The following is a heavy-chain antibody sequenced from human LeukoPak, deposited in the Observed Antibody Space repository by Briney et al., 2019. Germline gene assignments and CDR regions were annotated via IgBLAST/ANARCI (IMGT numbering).Heavy chain of an antibody. D-gene: IGHD3-22*01. CDR1: GGSISTFY. CDR3: ARQNYDVRAYRYYGVDV. Sequence: SETLSLTCIISGGSISTFYWSWIRQSPVKGLEWIGYIFHTGSTDYNPSLKSRITISVDTSKNQLSLKLSSVTAADTAVYYCARQNYDVRAYRYYGVDVWGQGTTVTVSS. J-gene: IGHJ6*02. V-gene: IGHV4-59*08. CDR2: IFHTGST.